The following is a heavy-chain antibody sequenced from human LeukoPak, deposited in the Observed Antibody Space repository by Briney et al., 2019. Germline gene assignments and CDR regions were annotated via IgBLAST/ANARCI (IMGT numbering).Heavy chain of an antibody. V-gene: IGHV4-59*12. J-gene: IGHJ4*02. D-gene: IGHD2/OR15-2a*01. Sequence: PSETLSLTCTVSGDSISSYYWSWIRQPPGKGLEWIGYIYYSGSTNYNPSLKSRVTISVDTSKNQFSLKLNSVTAADTAVYYCARILYSNNIDYWGQGTLVTVSS. CDR2: IYYSGST. CDR1: GDSISSYY. CDR3: ARILYSNNIDY.